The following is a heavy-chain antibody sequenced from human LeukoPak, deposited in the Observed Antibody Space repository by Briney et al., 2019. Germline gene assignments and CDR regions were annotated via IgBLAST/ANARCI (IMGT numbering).Heavy chain of an antibody. Sequence: GRSLRLSCAASGFTFSSYAMHWVRQAPGKGLEWVAVISYDGSNKYYADSVKGRFTISRDNSKNTLYLLMNSLIAEDTAVYYCARPGEMGWIDYYFDYWGQGTLVTVSS. CDR3: ARPGEMGWIDYYFDY. J-gene: IGHJ4*02. CDR2: ISYDGSNK. V-gene: IGHV3-30-3*01. CDR1: GFTFSSYA. D-gene: IGHD3-10*01.